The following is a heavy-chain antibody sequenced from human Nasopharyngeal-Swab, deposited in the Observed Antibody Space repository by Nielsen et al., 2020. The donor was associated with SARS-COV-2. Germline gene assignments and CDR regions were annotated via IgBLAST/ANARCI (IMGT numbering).Heavy chain of an antibody. J-gene: IGHJ4*02. CDR2: IKQDGSEK. CDR3: ARIGGIAVAADGFDY. D-gene: IGHD6-19*01. Sequence: GGSLRLSCAASGFTFSSYAMSWVRQAPGKGLEWVANIKQDGSEKYYVDSVKGRFTISRDNAKNSLYLQMNSLRAEDTAVYYCARIGGIAVAADGFDYWGQGTLVTVSS. V-gene: IGHV3-7*05. CDR1: GFTFSSYA.